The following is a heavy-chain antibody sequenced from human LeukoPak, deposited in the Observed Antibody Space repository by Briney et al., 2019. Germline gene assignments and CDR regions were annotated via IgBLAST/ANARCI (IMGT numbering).Heavy chain of an antibody. CDR3: AKDLCPFGVCYGMDV. D-gene: IGHD3-10*01. V-gene: IGHV3-7*01. Sequence: PGGSLRLSCAASGFTFSSYWMSWVRQAPGKGLEWVANIKQDGSEKYYVDSVKGRFTISRDNAKNSLYLQMNSLRAEDTAVYYCAKDLCPFGVCYGMDVWGKGTTVTVSS. CDR2: IKQDGSEK. CDR1: GFTFSSYW. J-gene: IGHJ6*04.